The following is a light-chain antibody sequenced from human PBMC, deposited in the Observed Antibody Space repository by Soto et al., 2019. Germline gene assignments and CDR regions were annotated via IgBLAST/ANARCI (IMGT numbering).Light chain of an antibody. CDR1: QSLTTRY. J-gene: IGKJ5*01. V-gene: IGKV3-20*01. CDR2: GAS. Sequence: EIVLTQSPGTLSLFPGERATLSCRASQSLTTRYLAWYQQKPGQAPRLLIYGASSSATGITDRFSGSVSGKDFTLSISRLEAVDFAVYSCRHYGISPTFGQGTRLEIK. CDR3: RHYGISPT.